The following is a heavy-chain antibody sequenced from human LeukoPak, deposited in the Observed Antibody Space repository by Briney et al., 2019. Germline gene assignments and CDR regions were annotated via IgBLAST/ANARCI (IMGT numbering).Heavy chain of an antibody. V-gene: IGHV3-23*01. CDR3: ARDSGGRVYNY. Sequence: GGSLRLSCAASGFTFTSYSMNWVRQAQGKGLEWVSTISGGGGSTYYADSVKGRFTISRDNAKNSLYLQMNSLRAEDTAVYYCARDSGGRVYNYWGQGTLVTVSS. CDR2: ISGGGGST. CDR1: GFTFTSYS. J-gene: IGHJ4*02. D-gene: IGHD6-13*01.